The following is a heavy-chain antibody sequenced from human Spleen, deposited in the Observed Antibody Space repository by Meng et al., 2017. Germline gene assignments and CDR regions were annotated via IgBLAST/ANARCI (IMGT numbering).Heavy chain of an antibody. CDR1: GGSLSSGSYY. V-gene: IGHV4-61*01. Sequence: RPSRTLPLAGTVSGGSLSSGSYYCSLIRQPPGKGLEWIVHIYYSGSTNYNPSLKSRVTISVDTSKNQFSLKLSSVTAADTAVYFCARSSTSPASYFFDYWGQGTLVTVSS. CDR2: IYYSGST. CDR3: ARSSTSPASYFFDY. D-gene: IGHD6-6*01. J-gene: IGHJ4*02.